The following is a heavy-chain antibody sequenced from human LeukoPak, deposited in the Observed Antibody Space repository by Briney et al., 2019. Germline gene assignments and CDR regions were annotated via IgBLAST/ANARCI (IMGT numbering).Heavy chain of an antibody. J-gene: IGHJ4*02. CDR2: ISSSSSTI. D-gene: IGHD2-21*01. V-gene: IGHV3-48*02. CDR3: ATNLAIHFDY. Sequence: GGSLRLSCAVSGFTFSRYSMNWVRQAPGKGLEWLSYISSSSSTIYYADSVKGRFTISRDNAKNSLYLQMNSLRDEDTAVYYCATNLAIHFDYWGQGTLVTVSS. CDR1: GFTFSRYS.